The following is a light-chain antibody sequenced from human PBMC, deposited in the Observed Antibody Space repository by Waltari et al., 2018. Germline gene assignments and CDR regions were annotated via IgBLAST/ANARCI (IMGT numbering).Light chain of an antibody. Sequence: QSALIQPASVSGSPGQSITISCTGSSSDIGGYDFVSWYQRRPGKAPHLLISDVSRRPSAVSNRFSGSKSGNRASLTISGLRPEDEGDYYCSSYTSRNTHVIFGGGTKLTVL. V-gene: IGLV2-14*03. CDR3: SSYTSRNTHVI. CDR1: SSDIGGYDF. CDR2: DVS. J-gene: IGLJ2*01.